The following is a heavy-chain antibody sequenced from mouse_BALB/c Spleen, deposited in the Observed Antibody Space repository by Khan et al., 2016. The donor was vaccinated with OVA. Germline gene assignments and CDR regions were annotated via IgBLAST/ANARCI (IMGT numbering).Heavy chain of an antibody. CDR2: VNPSNGYT. Sequence: EVQLQESGPDLVKPGASVKISCRASGYSFTAYYIHWVKESHGRSLECIGRVNPSNGYTSYNQKFKGKAILTVDKSSTTAYMELRSLTSEDSAVYYCARGYYFFPYWGQGTLVTFSA. CDR1: GYSFTAYY. V-gene: IGHV1-26*01. J-gene: IGHJ3*01. CDR3: ARGYYFFPY. D-gene: IGHD1-1*01.